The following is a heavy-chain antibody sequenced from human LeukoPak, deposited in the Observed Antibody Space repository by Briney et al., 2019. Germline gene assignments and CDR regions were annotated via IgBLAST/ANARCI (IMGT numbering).Heavy chain of an antibody. CDR3: ARARGSYYYYYMDV. D-gene: IGHD2-15*01. V-gene: IGHV4-39*07. CDR1: GGSISSSSYY. J-gene: IGHJ6*03. CDR2: IYYSGST. Sequence: SETLSLTCTVSGGSISSSSYYWNWIRQPPGKGLEWIGTIYYSGSTYYNPSLKSRVTISIDTSKNQFSLKMSSVTAADTAVYYCARARGSYYYYYMDVWGKGTTVTISS.